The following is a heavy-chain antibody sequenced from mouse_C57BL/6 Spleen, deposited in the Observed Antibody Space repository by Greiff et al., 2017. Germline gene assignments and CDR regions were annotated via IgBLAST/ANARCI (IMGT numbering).Heavy chain of an antibody. CDR1: GFTFSSYA. J-gene: IGHJ3*01. CDR2: ISSGGDYI. D-gene: IGHD4-1*01. CDR3: TREENWAWFAY. Sequence: DVMLVESGEGLVKPGGSLKLSCAASGFTFSSYAMSWVRQTPEKRLEWVAYISSGGDYIYYADTVKGRFTISRDNARNTLYLQMSSLKSEDTAMYYCTREENWAWFAYWGQGTLVTVSA. V-gene: IGHV5-9-1*02.